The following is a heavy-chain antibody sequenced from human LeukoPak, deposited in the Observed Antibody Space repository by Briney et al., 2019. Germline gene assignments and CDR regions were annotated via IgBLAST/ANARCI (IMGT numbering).Heavy chain of an antibody. CDR2: ISGSADST. V-gene: IGHV3-23*01. J-gene: IGHJ4*02. CDR3: AKTGSWGSSNYYFDY. D-gene: IGHD2-15*01. CDR1: GFTFSSYG. Sequence: GGTLRLSCAAPGFTFSSYGMSWGRQAAGKGLEWVSAISGSADSTYYADSVKGRFTISRDNSKNTLYLQMNSLRAEDTAVYYCAKTGSWGSSNYYFDYWGQGTLVTVSS.